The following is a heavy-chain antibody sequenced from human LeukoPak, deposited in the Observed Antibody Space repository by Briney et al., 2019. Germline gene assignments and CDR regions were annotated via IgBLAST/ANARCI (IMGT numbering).Heavy chain of an antibody. CDR3: ARTTSLTASGYDY. CDR2: MNPYSGDR. CDR1: GYTFTSYH. J-gene: IGHJ4*02. V-gene: IGHV1-8*03. D-gene: IGHD4-17*01. Sequence: GASAKVSCKTSGYTFTSYHINWVRQATGQGPEWMGWMNPYSGDRGYAQKFQGRVSITSDTSISTAYMELSSLRSEDTAVYFCARTTSLTASGYDYWGQGTLVTVSS.